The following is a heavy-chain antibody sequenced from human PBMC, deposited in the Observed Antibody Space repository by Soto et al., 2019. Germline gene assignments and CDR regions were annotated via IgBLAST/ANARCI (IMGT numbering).Heavy chain of an antibody. D-gene: IGHD4-17*01. CDR1: GGSVSDKTYY. J-gene: IGHJ4*02. CDR3: ARTTAVPYPPRSRYFFDY. CDR2: VYYSGTT. Sequence: PSETLSLTCSVSGGSVSDKTYYWSWILQPPGKRLEWIGYVYYSGTTNYNPSLKSRVTISVYLSKNRFSLRLSSVTTADTALYYCARTTAVPYPPRSRYFFDYWCQGTLVTVSS. V-gene: IGHV4-61*01.